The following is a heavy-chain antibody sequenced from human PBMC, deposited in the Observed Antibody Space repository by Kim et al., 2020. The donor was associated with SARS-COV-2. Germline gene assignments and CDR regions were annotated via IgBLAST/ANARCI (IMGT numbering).Heavy chain of an antibody. J-gene: IGHJ4*02. CDR3: ARDEDYGDPGFSFDY. Sequence: SVKVSCKASGGTFSSYAISWVRQAPGQGLEWMGGIIPIFGTANYAQKFQGRVTITADESTSTAYMELSSLRSEDTAVYYCARDEDYGDPGFSFDYWGQGTLVTVSS. D-gene: IGHD4-17*01. CDR2: IIPIFGTA. V-gene: IGHV1-69*13. CDR1: GGTFSSYA.